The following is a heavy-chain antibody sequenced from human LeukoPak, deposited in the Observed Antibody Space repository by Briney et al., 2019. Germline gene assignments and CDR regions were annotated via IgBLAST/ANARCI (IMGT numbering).Heavy chain of an antibody. D-gene: IGHD3-9*01. V-gene: IGHV1-2*02. CDR2: INPNSGGT. J-gene: IGHJ6*02. Sequence: GASVKVSCKASGYAFTGYYMHWVRQAPGQGLEWMGWINPNSGGTNYAQKFQGRVTMTRDMSISTAYMELSRLTSDDTAVYYCARCFTITSGDYDILTSSYHRGMDVWGQGTTVTVSS. CDR3: ARCFTITSGDYDILTSSYHRGMDV. CDR1: GYAFTGYY.